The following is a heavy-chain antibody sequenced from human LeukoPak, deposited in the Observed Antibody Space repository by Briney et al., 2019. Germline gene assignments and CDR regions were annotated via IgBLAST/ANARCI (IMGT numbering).Heavy chain of an antibody. J-gene: IGHJ4*02. D-gene: IGHD6-13*01. CDR2: VSVRGRIT. V-gene: IGHV3-23*01. Sequence: GGSLRLSCAASGFTFSSYAMSRVRRAPGPGLEWVPSVSVRGRITYYADSVKGRFTISRDNSKNALYLQMNSVRAEDTAVYYCAKGWSRQQLVQDYWGQGTLVTVSS. CDR3: AKGWSRQQLVQDY. CDR1: GFTFSSYA.